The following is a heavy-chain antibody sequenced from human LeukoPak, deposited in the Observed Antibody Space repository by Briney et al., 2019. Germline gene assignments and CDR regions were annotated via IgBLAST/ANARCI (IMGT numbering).Heavy chain of an antibody. J-gene: IGHJ4*02. V-gene: IGHV5-51*01. Sequence: GESLKISCKGSGYSFTSYWTGWVRQMPGKGLEWMGIIYPADSDTRYSPSFQGQVTISADKSISTAYLHWNSLKVSDTAMYYCATSSFCTSGACFFDYCSQGTLVTVSS. CDR3: ATSSFCTSGACFFDY. CDR2: IYPADSDT. CDR1: GYSFTSYW. D-gene: IGHD3/OR15-3a*01.